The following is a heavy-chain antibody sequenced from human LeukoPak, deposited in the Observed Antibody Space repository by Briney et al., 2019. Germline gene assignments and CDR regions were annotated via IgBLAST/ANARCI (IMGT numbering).Heavy chain of an antibody. J-gene: IGHJ6*03. V-gene: IGHV3-48*02. CDR1: GFTFSSYS. CDR2: ISSSSSTI. D-gene: IGHD3-3*01. CDR3: ARAADFWSGYFSTFPQYYYYYHVDV. Sequence: GGSLRLSCAASGFTFSSYSMNWVRQAPGKGLEWVSYISSSSSTIYYADSVKGRFTISRDNAKNSLYLQMNSLRDEDTAVYYCARAADFWSGYFSTFPQYYYYYHVDVWGKRTTVTVSS.